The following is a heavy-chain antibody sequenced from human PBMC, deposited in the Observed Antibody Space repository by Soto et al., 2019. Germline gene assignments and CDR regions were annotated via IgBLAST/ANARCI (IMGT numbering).Heavy chain of an antibody. CDR2: INHSGST. V-gene: IGHV4-34*01. CDR1: WGSFSGFL. D-gene: IGHD3-10*01. CDR3: ARGAGVTMVRGVIPRYGMDV. J-gene: IGHJ6*02. Sequence: SQTLSLTWAVDWGSFSGFLCRWIRQPQEKGREWIGEINHSGSTNYNPSLKSRVTISVDTSKNQFSLKLSSVTAADTAVYYCARGAGVTMVRGVIPRYGMDVWGQGTTVTVSS.